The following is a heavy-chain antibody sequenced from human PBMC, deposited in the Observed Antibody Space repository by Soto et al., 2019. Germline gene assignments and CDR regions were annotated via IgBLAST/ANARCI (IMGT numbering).Heavy chain of an antibody. D-gene: IGHD3-9*01. J-gene: IGHJ4*02. CDR1: GGSISSYY. CDR3: ASFDILTGYSDY. Sequence: QVQLQESGPGLVKPSETLSLTCTVSGGSISSYYWSWIRQPPGKGLDWIGYISDSGSSNYNPSLRTRVTMLVDTSKNQFSLKLSSVTAADPAVYYCASFDILTGYSDYWGQGTLVTVSS. CDR2: ISDSGSS. V-gene: IGHV4-59*01.